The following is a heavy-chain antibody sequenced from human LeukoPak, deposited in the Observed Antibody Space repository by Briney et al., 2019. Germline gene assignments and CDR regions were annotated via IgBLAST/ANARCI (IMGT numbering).Heavy chain of an antibody. J-gene: IGHJ6*02. CDR2: IYYSGST. CDR1: GGSISSGDYY. D-gene: IGHD3-3*01. Sequence: PSQTLSLTCTVSGGSISSGDYYWSWIRQPPGKGLEWIGYIYYSGSTYYNPSLKSRVTISVDTSKNQFSLKLSSVTAADTAVYYCAREYDFWSGYCPSYGMDVWGQGTTVTVSS. CDR3: AREYDFWSGYCPSYGMDV. V-gene: IGHV4-30-4*01.